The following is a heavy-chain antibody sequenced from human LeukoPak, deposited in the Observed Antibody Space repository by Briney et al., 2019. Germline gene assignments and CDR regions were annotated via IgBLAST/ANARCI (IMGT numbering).Heavy chain of an antibody. V-gene: IGHV4-59*01. Sequence: SETLSLTCTVSGGSISSYYWSWIRQPPGKGLEWIGYIYYSGSTNYNPSLKSRVTISVDTSKNQFSLKLSSVTAADTAVYYCAREPPGYSGYGSPASSGQAFDIWGQGTMVTVSS. CDR3: AREPPGYSGYGSPASSGQAFDI. CDR2: IYYSGST. D-gene: IGHD5-12*01. CDR1: GGSISSYY. J-gene: IGHJ3*02.